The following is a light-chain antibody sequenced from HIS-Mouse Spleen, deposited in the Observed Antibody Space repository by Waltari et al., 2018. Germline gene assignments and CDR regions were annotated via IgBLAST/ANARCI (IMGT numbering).Light chain of an antibody. J-gene: IGLJ3*02. Sequence: QSALTQPASVSGSPGQSITISCTGTSSDVGSYNLVSWYQQHPGKAPKLMIYEGSKRPSGVSNLFSGSKSGNTASLTISGLQAEDDADYYCCSYAGSSTWVFGGGTKLTVL. V-gene: IGLV2-23*01. CDR2: EGS. CDR1: SSDVGSYNL. CDR3: CSYAGSSTWV.